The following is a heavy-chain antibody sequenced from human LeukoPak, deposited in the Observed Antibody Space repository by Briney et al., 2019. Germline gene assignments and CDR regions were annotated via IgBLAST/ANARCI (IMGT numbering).Heavy chain of an antibody. D-gene: IGHD1-26*01. Sequence: GSLRLSCAASGFTFSSYGMHWVRQAPGKGLEWIGSIYYSGSTYYNPSLKSRVTISVDTSKNQFSLKLSSVTAADTAVYYCARARSGKWGFDYWGQGTLVTVSS. V-gene: IGHV4-39*07. CDR2: IYYSGST. J-gene: IGHJ4*02. CDR1: GFTFSSYG. CDR3: ARARSGKWGFDY.